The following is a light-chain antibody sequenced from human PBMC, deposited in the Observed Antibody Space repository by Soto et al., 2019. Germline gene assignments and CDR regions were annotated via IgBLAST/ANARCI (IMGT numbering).Light chain of an antibody. V-gene: IGLV2-8*01. Sequence: QSALTQPPSASGSPGQSVAISCTGTSSDVGGYNFVSWYQQHPGKVPKVLLYEVFKRASGVPDRFSGSKSGNTASLTVSGLQAEDEADYYCSSYAGSNNVLFGGGTKLTVL. J-gene: IGLJ2*01. CDR2: EVF. CDR3: SSYAGSNNVL. CDR1: SSDVGGYNF.